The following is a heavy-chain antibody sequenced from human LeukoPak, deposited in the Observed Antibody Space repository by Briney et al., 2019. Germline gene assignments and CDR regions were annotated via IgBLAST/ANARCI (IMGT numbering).Heavy chain of an antibody. CDR2: INHSGST. D-gene: IGHD3-10*01. J-gene: IGHJ4*02. CDR1: GGSFSGYY. V-gene: IGHV4-34*01. Sequence: SETLSLTCAVYGGSFSGYYWSWIRQPPGKGLEWIGEINHSGSTNYNPSLKSRVTITVDTSKNQFSLKLSSVTAADTAVYYCARGPITMVRGVMGYWGQGTLVTVSS. CDR3: ARGPITMVRGVMGY.